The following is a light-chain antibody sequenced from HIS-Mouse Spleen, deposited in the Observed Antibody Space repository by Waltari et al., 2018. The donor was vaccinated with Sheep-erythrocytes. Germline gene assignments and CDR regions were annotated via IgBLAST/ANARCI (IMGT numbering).Light chain of an antibody. J-gene: IGLJ1*01. V-gene: IGLV2-11*01. CDR3: CSYAGSYNHV. CDR1: SSDGGGYNY. CDR2: YVS. Sequence: QSALTQPRSVSGSPGQSVTISCTGTSSDGGGYNYVSWYQQHPGKAPKLIIYYVSTRPSGVPDRFSGSKSGNTASLTISGLQAEDEADYYCCSYAGSYNHVFATGTKVTVL.